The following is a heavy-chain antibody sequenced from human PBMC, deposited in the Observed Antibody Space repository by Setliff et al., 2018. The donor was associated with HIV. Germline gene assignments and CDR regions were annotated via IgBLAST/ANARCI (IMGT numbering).Heavy chain of an antibody. CDR3: ATLDYYGSQTYNLALHY. V-gene: IGHV1-69-2*01. CDR1: GYTFTDYY. CDR2: VDPKNGDT. J-gene: IGHJ4*02. D-gene: IGHD3-10*01. Sequence: GASVKVSCKASGYTFTDYYMHWVQQAPAKGLEWMGRVDPKNGDTIYAEKLRGRVTITADTSKDTAYMDLGSLRSEDTAMYYCATLDYYGSQTYNLALHYWGQGTLVTVSS.